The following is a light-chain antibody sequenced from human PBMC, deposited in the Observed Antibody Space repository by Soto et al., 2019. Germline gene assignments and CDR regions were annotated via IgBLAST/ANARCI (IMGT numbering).Light chain of an antibody. CDR1: SSDVGSYNY. J-gene: IGLJ2*01. CDR2: EVS. Sequence: QSALTQPPSASGSPGQSVTISCTGTSSDVGSYNYVSWYQQHPGKAPKLMISEVSKRPSGVPDRFSGSKSGNTASLTVSGLQAEDEADYYCSSYAGSNNLIFGGGTKLTVL. CDR3: SSYAGSNNLI. V-gene: IGLV2-8*01.